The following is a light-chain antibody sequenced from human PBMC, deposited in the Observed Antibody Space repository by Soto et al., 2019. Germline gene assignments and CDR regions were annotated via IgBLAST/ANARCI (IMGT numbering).Light chain of an antibody. J-gene: IGKJ1*01. CDR1: QSVSSNY. CDR3: QQYGSSSWT. CDR2: GAS. V-gene: IGKV3-20*01. Sequence: EIVLTQSPGTLSLSPGERATLSCRASQSVSSNYLAWYQQKPGQAPRLLIYGASSWATGIPDRFSGSGSGTDFTLTISRLETEDFAVYYCQQYGSSSWTFGQGTKVEIK.